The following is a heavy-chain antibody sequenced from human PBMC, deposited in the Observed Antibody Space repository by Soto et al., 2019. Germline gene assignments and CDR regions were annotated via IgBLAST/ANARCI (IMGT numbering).Heavy chain of an antibody. Sequence: QVQLVQSGAEVKKPGSSVKVSCKASGGTFSSYTISWVRQAPGQGLEWMGRIIPILGIANYAQKFQGRVTITTDKSTSTAYMELSSLRSEDTAVYYCARRSCSGGSCYPYFDYWGQGTLVTVSS. CDR2: IIPILGIA. D-gene: IGHD2-15*01. V-gene: IGHV1-69*02. CDR1: GGTFSSYT. CDR3: ARRSCSGGSCYPYFDY. J-gene: IGHJ4*02.